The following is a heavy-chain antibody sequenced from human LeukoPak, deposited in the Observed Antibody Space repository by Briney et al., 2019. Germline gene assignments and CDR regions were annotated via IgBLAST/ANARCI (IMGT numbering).Heavy chain of an antibody. CDR2: ISHSGYT. CDR3: ARRVVGGNPYFDY. J-gene: IGHJ4*02. V-gene: IGHV4-59*01. D-gene: IGHD4-23*01. Sequence: SETLSLTCTVSGVSMSSYYWSWIRQPPGKGLECIGYISHSGYTNYNPSLKSRVTISLDTSKNQLSLKLSSVIAADTAVYYCARRVVGGNPYFDYWGQGTLVTVSS. CDR1: GVSMSSYY.